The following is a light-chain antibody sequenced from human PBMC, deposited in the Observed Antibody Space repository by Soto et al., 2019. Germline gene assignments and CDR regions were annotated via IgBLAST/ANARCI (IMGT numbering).Light chain of an antibody. V-gene: IGLV2-23*02. CDR2: EVN. CDR3: CSSVGSPNGV. CDR1: SSDVGSYDR. J-gene: IGLJ3*02. Sequence: QSALTQPASVSGSPGQSIALSCTGTSSDVGSYDRVSWYQHHPGKAPTLMIYEVNKRPSGVSDRFSGSKSGNTASLTISGLQAEDEADYYCCSSVGSPNGVFGGGTKLTVL.